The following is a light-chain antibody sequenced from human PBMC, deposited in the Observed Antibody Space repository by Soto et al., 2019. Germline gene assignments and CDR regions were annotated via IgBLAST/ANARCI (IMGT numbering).Light chain of an antibody. CDR1: NSNIGSNL. V-gene: IGLV1-44*01. CDR3: AAWDDSLNGPV. J-gene: IGLJ2*01. CDR2: SNN. Sequence: QPVLTQPPSASGTPGQRVTISCSGSNSNIGSNLVTWYQHLPGTAPKLLIYSNNQRPSGVPDRFSGSKSGTSASLAISGLQSEDEADYYCAAWDDSLNGPVFAGGTKLTVL.